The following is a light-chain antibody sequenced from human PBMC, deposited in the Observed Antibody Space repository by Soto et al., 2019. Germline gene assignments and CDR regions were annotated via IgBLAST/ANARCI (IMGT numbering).Light chain of an antibody. Sequence: DIQMTQSPSSVSASVGDRVTIACRASQDLDTWLAWYQQKPGKAPNLLIYAASNLQSGVPSRFSGSGSGTDVTLTISSLQPEDFATYYCQQANSFPLTFGGGTKVEIK. CDR2: AAS. CDR3: QQANSFPLT. CDR1: QDLDTW. V-gene: IGKV1-12*01. J-gene: IGKJ4*01.